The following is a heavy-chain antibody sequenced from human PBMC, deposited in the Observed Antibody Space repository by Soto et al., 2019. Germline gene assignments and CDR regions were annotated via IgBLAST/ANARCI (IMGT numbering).Heavy chain of an antibody. D-gene: IGHD6-13*01. Sequence: QVQLVQSGAEVKKPGSSVKVSCKASGGTFSSYTISWVRQAPGQGLEWMGRIIPILGIANYAQKFQGRVTITADKSTSTAYMELSSLRSEDTDVYYCARGRVDSSSWYEGYFDLWGRGTLVTVSS. V-gene: IGHV1-69*02. CDR3: ARGRVDSSSWYEGYFDL. CDR2: IIPILGIA. J-gene: IGHJ2*01. CDR1: GGTFSSYT.